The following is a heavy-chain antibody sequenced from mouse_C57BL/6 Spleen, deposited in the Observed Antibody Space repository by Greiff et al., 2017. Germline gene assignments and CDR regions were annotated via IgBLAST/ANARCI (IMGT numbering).Heavy chain of an antibody. CDR1: GYTFTEYT. D-gene: IGHD2-5*01. CDR2: FYPGSGSI. CDR3: ARHEDPAYYSNYVGFDV. V-gene: IGHV1-62-2*01. J-gene: IGHJ1*03. Sequence: QVHVKQSGAELVKPGASVKLSCKASGYTFTEYTIHWVKQRSGQGLEWIGWFYPGSGSIKYNEKFKDKATLTADKSSSTVYMELSRLTSEDSAVYFCARHEDPAYYSNYVGFDVWGTGTTVTVSS.